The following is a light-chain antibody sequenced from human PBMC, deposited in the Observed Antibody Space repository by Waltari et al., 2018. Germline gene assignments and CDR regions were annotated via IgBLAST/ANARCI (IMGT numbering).Light chain of an antibody. CDR2: WAS. V-gene: IGKV4-1*01. Sequence: DVVMTQSPDSLAVSLGERATINCKSSQNLFYSPNNNNYFAWFQQKPGQPPKLLIYWASTRESGVPDRFSGSGSGTDFTLTISSLQAEDVAVYYCQQYYSTPPTFGQGTKLEIK. CDR1: QNLFYSPNNNNY. CDR3: QQYYSTPPT. J-gene: IGKJ2*01.